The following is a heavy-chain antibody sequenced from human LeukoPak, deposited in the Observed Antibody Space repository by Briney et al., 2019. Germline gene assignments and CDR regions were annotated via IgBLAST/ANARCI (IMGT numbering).Heavy chain of an antibody. CDR1: GFTFTSYS. CDR2: ISSDSTYI. J-gene: IGHJ4*02. V-gene: IGHV3-21*04. D-gene: IGHD2/OR15-2a*01. CDR3: ANQYSNVGYTPDY. Sequence: GGSLRLSCAASGFTFTSYSLTWVRQAPGKGLEWVSSISSDSTYIYYADSVKGRFTISRDNSKNTLYMQMNSLRAEDTAIYYCANQYSNVGYTPDYWGQGTLVTVSS.